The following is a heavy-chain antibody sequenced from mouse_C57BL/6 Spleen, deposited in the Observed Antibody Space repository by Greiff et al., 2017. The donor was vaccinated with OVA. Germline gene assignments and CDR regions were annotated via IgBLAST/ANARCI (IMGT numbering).Heavy chain of an antibody. CDR1: GYTFTSYW. J-gene: IGHJ4*01. D-gene: IGHD1-1*01. V-gene: IGHV1-52*01. CDR3: ARYGSSYAYAMDY. Sequence: VQLQQPGAELVRPGSSVKLSCKASGYTFTSYWMHWVKQRPIQGLEWIGNIDPSDSATHYNQKFKDKATLTVDKSSSTAYMQLSSLTSEDSAVYYCARYGSSYAYAMDYWGQGTSVTVSS. CDR2: IDPSDSAT.